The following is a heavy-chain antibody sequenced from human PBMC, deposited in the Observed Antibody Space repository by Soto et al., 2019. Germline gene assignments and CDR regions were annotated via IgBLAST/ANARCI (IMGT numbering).Heavy chain of an antibody. J-gene: IGHJ5*02. CDR2: IIPVFGTA. Sequence: QAQLVQSGAEVKKPGSSVKVSCKASGGTFSSYAISWVRQAPGQGLEWMGGIIPVFGTANYAQKFQGRVTITADESTSSAYMELRSLRSEDMAVYYCARDGCTNGVCYTGWFDTWGQGTLVTVSS. CDR3: ARDGCTNGVCYTGWFDT. D-gene: IGHD2-8*01. CDR1: GGTFSSYA. V-gene: IGHV1-69*01.